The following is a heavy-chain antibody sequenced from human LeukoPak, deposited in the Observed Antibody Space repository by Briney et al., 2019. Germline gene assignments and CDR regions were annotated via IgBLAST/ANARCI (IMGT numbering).Heavy chain of an antibody. CDR2: IYSGGST. CDR1: GLTVSSNH. J-gene: IGHJ3*02. V-gene: IGHV3-53*01. D-gene: IGHD3-3*01. Sequence: GGFLRLSCAASGLTVSSNHMSWVRQAPGKGLEWVSLIYSGGSTSYADSVQGRFTISRDDAKDSVFLQMNSLRVDDTAVYYCARTYDFGRGPPGDAFDNWGQGTLVTVPS. CDR3: ARTYDFGRGPPGDAFDN.